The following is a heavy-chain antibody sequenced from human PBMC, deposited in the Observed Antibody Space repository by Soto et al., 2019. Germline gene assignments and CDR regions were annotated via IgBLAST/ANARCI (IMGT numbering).Heavy chain of an antibody. D-gene: IGHD3-10*01. Sequence: QVQLVESGGGVVQPGRSLRLSCAASGFTFSSYAMHWVRQAPGKGLEWVAVISYDGSNKYYADSVKGRFTISRDNSKKTLYLQMNSLRAEDTAVYYCTREDVYCNGSGSNFTPYYYYGMDVWGQGTTVTVSS. CDR3: TREDVYCNGSGSNFTPYYYYGMDV. J-gene: IGHJ6*02. CDR1: GFTFSSYA. V-gene: IGHV3-30-3*01. CDR2: ISYDGSNK.